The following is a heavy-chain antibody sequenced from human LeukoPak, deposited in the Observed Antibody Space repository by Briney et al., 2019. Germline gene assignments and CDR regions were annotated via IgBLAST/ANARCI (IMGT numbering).Heavy chain of an antibody. J-gene: IGHJ4*02. CDR1: GGSISSYY. V-gene: IGHV4-59*12. CDR2: IYYSGST. Sequence: PSETLSLTCTVSGGSISSYYWSWIRQPPGKGLEWIGYIYYSGSTNYNPSLKSRVTISVDTSKNQFSLKLSSVTAADTAVYYCARSAQGYVDYWGQGTLVTVSS. CDR3: ARSAQGYVDY. D-gene: IGHD2-2*01.